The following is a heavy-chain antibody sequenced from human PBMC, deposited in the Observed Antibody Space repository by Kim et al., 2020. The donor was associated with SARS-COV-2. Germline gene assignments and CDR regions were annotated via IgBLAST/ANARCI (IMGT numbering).Heavy chain of an antibody. CDR2: IYPIDSDI. J-gene: IGHJ4*02. V-gene: IGHV5-51*01. D-gene: IGHD3-16*02. CDR1: GYGFSSYW. CDR3: ARLQDGFTTGSHRIDD. Sequence: GESLKISCKGSGYGFSSYWIAWVRQMPGKALEWMGIIYPIDSDIVYSLSFKGQVTMSVDNSISTAYLQWNSLKASYTAIYYCARLQDGFTTGSHRIDDWGQGTLVTIYS.